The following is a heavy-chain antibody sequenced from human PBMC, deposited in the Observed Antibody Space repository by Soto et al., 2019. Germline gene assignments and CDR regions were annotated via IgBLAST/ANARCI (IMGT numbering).Heavy chain of an antibody. CDR2: IIPILGIA. J-gene: IGHJ5*02. CDR1: GGTFSSYT. D-gene: IGHD2-2*01. CDR3: ARVGQGIVVLPAASWFDP. V-gene: IGHV1-69*02. Sequence: QVQLVQSGAEVKKPGSSVKVSCKASGGTFSSYTISWVRQAPGQGLEWMGRIIPILGIANYAQKFQGRVTITADKSTSTAYMELSSLRSEDTAVYYCARVGQGIVVLPAASWFDPWGQGTLVTVSS.